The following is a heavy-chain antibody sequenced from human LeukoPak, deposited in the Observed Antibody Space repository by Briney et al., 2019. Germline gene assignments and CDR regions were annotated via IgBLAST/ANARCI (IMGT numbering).Heavy chain of an antibody. Sequence: NPGGSLRLSCAASGFTFSNAWMSWVRQATGKALEWVGRIKSKTDGGTTDYAAPVKGRFTISRDDSKNTLFLQMNSLQTEDTAVYYCATAVTTYFDCWGQGTLVTVSS. CDR1: GFTFSNAW. CDR2: IKSKTDGGTT. D-gene: IGHD4-17*01. J-gene: IGHJ4*02. CDR3: ATAVTTYFDC. V-gene: IGHV3-15*01.